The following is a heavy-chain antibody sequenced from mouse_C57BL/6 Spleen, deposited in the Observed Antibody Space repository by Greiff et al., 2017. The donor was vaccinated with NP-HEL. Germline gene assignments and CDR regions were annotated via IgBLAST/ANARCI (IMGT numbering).Heavy chain of an antibody. CDR3: ARTHYYGSSLYFDY. Sequence: EVMLVESGGGLVKPGGSLKLSCAASGFTFSDYGMHWVRQAPEKGLEWVAYISSGSSTIYYADTVKGRFTISRDNAKNTLFLQMTSLRSEDTAMYYCARTHYYGSSLYFDYWGQGTTLTVSS. CDR1: GFTFSDYG. V-gene: IGHV5-17*01. CDR2: ISSGSSTI. D-gene: IGHD1-1*01. J-gene: IGHJ2*01.